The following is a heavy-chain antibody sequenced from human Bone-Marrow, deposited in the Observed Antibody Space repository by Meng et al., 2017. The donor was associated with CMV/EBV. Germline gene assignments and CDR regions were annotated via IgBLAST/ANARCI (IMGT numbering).Heavy chain of an antibody. D-gene: IGHD2-2*01. J-gene: IGHJ6*02. CDR3: ARVIVVVPAALTNPRYYYYGMDV. CDR1: GYTFTSYA. Sequence: SVKVSCKASGYTFTSYAISWVRQAPGQGLEWMGGIIPIFGTANYAQKFQGRVTITTDESTSTAYMELSSLRSEDTAVYYCARVIVVVPAALTNPRYYYYGMDVWGQGTTVTVSS. CDR2: IIPIFGTA. V-gene: IGHV1-69*05.